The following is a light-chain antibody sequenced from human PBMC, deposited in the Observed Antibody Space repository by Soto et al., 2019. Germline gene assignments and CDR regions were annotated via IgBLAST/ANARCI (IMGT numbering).Light chain of an antibody. Sequence: QSALTQPPSASGSPGQSVTISCTGTSSDVGGYNYVSWYQQHPGKVPKLMIYEVTKRPSGVPDRFSASKSGNAASLTVSGLQAEDEAVYYCSSYTGKSVGPVTFGGGTKVTVL. CDR3: SSYTGKSVGPVT. CDR2: EVT. V-gene: IGLV2-8*01. CDR1: SSDVGGYNY. J-gene: IGLJ2*01.